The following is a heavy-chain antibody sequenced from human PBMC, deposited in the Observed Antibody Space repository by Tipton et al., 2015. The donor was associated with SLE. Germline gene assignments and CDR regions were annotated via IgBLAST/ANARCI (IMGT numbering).Heavy chain of an antibody. CDR1: GYNFNAYY. V-gene: IGHV1-2*06. CDR2: MNPNSGGT. Sequence: QLVQSGAEVKKSGASVKVSCKASGYNFNAYYIHWVRQAPGHGLEWMGQMNPNSGGTHYAQSFQGRVTMTGDTSVSTAYMELSGLRSDDTAAYFCARVGSGWFHFDYWGQGALVTVSS. D-gene: IGHD6-19*01. CDR3: ARVGSGWFHFDY. J-gene: IGHJ4*02.